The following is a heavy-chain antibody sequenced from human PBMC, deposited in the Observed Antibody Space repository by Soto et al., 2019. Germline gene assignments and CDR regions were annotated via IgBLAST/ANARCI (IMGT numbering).Heavy chain of an antibody. Sequence: QVQLVESGGGVVQPGRSLRLSCAASGFTVSSYGMHWVRQAPGKGLEWVAVISYDGSNKYYADSVKGRFTISRDNSKNTLYLQMNSLRAEDTAVYYCAKERYSSSSPDFDYWGQGTLVTVSS. CDR2: ISYDGSNK. D-gene: IGHD6-6*01. J-gene: IGHJ4*02. CDR3: AKERYSSSSPDFDY. V-gene: IGHV3-30*18. CDR1: GFTVSSYG.